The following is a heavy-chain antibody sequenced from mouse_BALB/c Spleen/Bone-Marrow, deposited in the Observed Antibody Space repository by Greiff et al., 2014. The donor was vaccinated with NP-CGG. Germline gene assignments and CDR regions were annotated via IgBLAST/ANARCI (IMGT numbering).Heavy chain of an antibody. CDR2: IDPSDSET. Sequence: VQLVESGAELVKPGAPVKLSCKASGYTFTSYWMNWVKQRPGRGLEWIGRIDPSDSETHYNQKFKDKATLTVDKSSSTACIQLSSLTSEDSAVYYCARALGDGYYYAMDYWGQGTSVTVSS. CDR1: GYTFTSYW. J-gene: IGHJ4*01. CDR3: ARALGDGYYYAMDY. D-gene: IGHD2-3*01. V-gene: IGHV1-69*02.